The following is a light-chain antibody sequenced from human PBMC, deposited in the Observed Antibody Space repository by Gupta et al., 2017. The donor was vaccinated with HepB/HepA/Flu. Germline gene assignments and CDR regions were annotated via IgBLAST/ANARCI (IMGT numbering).Light chain of an antibody. V-gene: IGLV4-69*01. CDR1: SGHKHYA. CDR2: LNSDGSH. J-gene: IGLJ2*01. CDR3: QTWGTGIEV. Sequence: QLVVTQSPSASASLGASVTLPCTLSSGHKHYAIAWHQQQPEKGPRFLMRLNSDGSHRTGDVVSDRFSGSSSGVDRYLTISSRQAADEDDYYCQTWGTGIEVFGGGTKLTVL.